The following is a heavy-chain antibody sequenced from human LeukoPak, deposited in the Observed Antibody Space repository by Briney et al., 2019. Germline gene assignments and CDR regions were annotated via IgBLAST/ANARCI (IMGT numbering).Heavy chain of an antibody. J-gene: IGHJ5*02. Sequence: GGSLRLSCAASGVTFSTYAMSWVRQAPGKGLEWVSAISSSGYNTYYADSVKGRFTISRDNSKNTLYLQMNSLRADDTAVYYCAKGRGYSYGWVFDPWGQGTLVTVSS. CDR2: ISSSGYNT. D-gene: IGHD5-18*01. CDR1: GVTFSTYA. V-gene: IGHV3-23*01. CDR3: AKGRGYSYGWVFDP.